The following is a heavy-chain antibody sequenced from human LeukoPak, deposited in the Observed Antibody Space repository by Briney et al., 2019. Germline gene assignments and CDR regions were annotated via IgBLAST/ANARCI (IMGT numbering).Heavy chain of an antibody. CDR3: VRGAGKSSGYYFFDY. J-gene: IGHJ4*02. V-gene: IGHV4-31*03. CDR2: IYYSGST. D-gene: IGHD3-22*01. CDR1: VGSISSGGYY. Sequence: SETLSLTCTVSVGSISSGGYYWSWIRQNPGKGLEWIGYIYYSGSTHYSPSLKSRVTISVDTSKKQFSLKLSSVTAADTAVYYCVRGAGKSSGYYFFDYWGQGTLVTVSS.